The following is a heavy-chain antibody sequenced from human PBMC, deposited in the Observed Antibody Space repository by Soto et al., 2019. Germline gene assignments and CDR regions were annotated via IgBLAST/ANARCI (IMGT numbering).Heavy chain of an antibody. CDR2: IYPDDSDI. Sequence: GESLKISCKGSGYKFINYWIGWVRQMPGKGLEWMGIIYPDDSDIRYSPSFQGQVTISADRSISTAYLQWSSLKASDTAMYYCARWAEGVTTPHFDYWGQGTLVTV. CDR3: ARWAEGVTTPHFDY. J-gene: IGHJ4*01. D-gene: IGHD4-17*01. V-gene: IGHV5-51*01. CDR1: GYKFINYW.